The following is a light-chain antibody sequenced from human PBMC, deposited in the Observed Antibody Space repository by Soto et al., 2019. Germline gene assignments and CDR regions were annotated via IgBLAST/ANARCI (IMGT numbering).Light chain of an antibody. J-gene: IGLJ2*01. CDR2: SNN. V-gene: IGLV1-44*01. CDR1: SSNIGSNI. CDR3: AAWDDSLNVVL. Sequence: QLVLTQPPSASGTPGQRVTISCSGSSSNIGSNIVNWYQQLPGTAPKLLIYSNNQRPSGVPDRFSGSKSGTSASLAISGLQSEDEADYYCAAWDDSLNVVLFGGGTKLTVL.